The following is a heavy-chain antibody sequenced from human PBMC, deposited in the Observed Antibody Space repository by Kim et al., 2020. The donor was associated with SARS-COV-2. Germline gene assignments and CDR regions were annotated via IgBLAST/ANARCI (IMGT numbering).Heavy chain of an antibody. D-gene: IGHD2-15*01. V-gene: IGHV1-18*04. J-gene: IGHJ4*02. CDR2: ISAYNGNT. CDR1: GYTFTSYG. CDR3: VRDQSGGSPWYFDY. Sequence: ASVKVSCKASGYTFTSYGISWVRQAPGQGLEWMGWISAYNGNTNYAQKLQGRVTMTTDTSTSTAYMELRSLRSDDTAVYYCVRDQSGGSPWYFDYWGQGTLVTVSS.